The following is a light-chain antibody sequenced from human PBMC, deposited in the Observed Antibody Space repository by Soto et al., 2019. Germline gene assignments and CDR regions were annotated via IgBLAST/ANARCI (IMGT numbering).Light chain of an antibody. Sequence: DIPMTPYSSAPSSSVGDRVTINFRASQSITNYLNWYQHKPGQAPNLLIYAASTLQAGVPSRFRGSGSRTDFTLTISSLQPEDFATYFCQQSNSSPPTFGGGTKVDIK. CDR2: AAS. J-gene: IGKJ4*01. CDR3: QQSNSSPPT. V-gene: IGKV1-39*01. CDR1: QSITNY.